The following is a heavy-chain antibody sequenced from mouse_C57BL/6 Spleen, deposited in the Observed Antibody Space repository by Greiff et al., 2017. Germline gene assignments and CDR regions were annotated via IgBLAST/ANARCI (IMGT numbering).Heavy chain of an antibody. J-gene: IGHJ2*01. V-gene: IGHV5-9*01. CDR1: GFTFSSYT. Sequence: EVKLVESGGGLVKPGGSLKLSCAASGFTFSSYTMSWVRQTPDKRLEWVATISGGGGNTYYPDSVKGRFTISIDNAKNTLYLQMSSLRSEDTALYYCARLVTTSFDYWGQGTTLTVSS. CDR2: ISGGGGNT. CDR3: ARLVTTSFDY. D-gene: IGHD2-2*01.